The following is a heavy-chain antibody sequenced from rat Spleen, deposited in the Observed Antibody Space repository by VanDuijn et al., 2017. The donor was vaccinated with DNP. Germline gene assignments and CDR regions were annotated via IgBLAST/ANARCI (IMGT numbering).Heavy chain of an antibody. J-gene: IGHJ1*01. D-gene: IGHD1-11*01. CDR1: GYSITSNY. CDR2: ISYSGST. Sequence: EVQLQESGPGLVKPSLSLSLTCSVTGYSITSNYWAWIRKFPGNKMEWMGYISYSGSTSYNPSLKSRIPITRDTSKNQFFLQLNSITTEDTATYYCARGLNYGGYNYYWYFDFWGPGTMVTVSS. CDR3: ARGLNYGGYNYYWYFDF. V-gene: IGHV3-1*01.